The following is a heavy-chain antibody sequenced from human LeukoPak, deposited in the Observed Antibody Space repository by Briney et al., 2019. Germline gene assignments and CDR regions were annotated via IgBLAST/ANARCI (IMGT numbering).Heavy chain of an antibody. CDR1: GGSISSGGYS. V-gene: IGHV4-31*03. D-gene: IGHD1-14*01. J-gene: IGHJ5*02. Sequence: SETLSLTCTVSGGSISSGGYSWSWIRQHPGKGLEWIGYIYYSGSTYYNPSLKSRVTISVDTSKNQFSLKLSPVTAADTAVYYCAREPVSNWLDPWGQGTLVTVSS. CDR2: IYYSGST. CDR3: AREPVSNWLDP.